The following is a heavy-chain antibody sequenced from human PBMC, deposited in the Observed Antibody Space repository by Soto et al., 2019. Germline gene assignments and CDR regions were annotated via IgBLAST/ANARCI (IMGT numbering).Heavy chain of an antibody. Sequence: QVQLVQSGAEVKKPGASVKVSCKASGYTFTSYAMHWVRQAPGQRLEWMGWINASNGNTKYSQKFQGRGTITRDTSASTAYMELSSLRSEDTAVYYCARADFCSGGSCSYYGMDVWGQGTTVTVSS. D-gene: IGHD2-15*01. J-gene: IGHJ6*02. CDR1: GYTFTSYA. CDR3: ARADFCSGGSCSYYGMDV. V-gene: IGHV1-3*01. CDR2: INASNGNT.